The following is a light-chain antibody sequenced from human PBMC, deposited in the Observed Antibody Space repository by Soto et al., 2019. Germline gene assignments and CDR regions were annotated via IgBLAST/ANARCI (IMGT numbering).Light chain of an antibody. V-gene: IGKV3-20*01. CDR1: QSVSSSY. CDR3: QQYGSSPQT. J-gene: IGKJ1*01. CDR2: GAS. Sequence: EIVLTQSPGTLSLSPGERATLSCRASQSVSSSYLAWYQQKPGQAPRLLIYGASSRATGIPDRFSGSGSGTDFILTISRLEPEDFAVYYCQQYGSSPQTFGHGPKVEIK.